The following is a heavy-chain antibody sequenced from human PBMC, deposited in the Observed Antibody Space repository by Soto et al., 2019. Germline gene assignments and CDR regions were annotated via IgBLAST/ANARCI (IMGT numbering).Heavy chain of an antibody. Sequence: EVQLLESGGGLVKPGGSLRLSCAASGFTFRSYSMNWVRQAPGKGLEGVSSISSSSSYIYYADSVKGRFTISRDNAKNSPYLQMNSLRAEDTAVYYCARDVYSSSARYFDYWGQGTLVTVSS. CDR1: GFTFRSYS. CDR2: ISSSSSYI. CDR3: ARDVYSSSARYFDY. D-gene: IGHD6-6*01. J-gene: IGHJ4*02. V-gene: IGHV3-21*01.